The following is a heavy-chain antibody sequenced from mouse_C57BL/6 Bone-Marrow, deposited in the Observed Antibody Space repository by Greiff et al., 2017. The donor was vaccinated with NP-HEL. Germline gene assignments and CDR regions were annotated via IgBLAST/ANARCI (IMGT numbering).Heavy chain of an antibody. J-gene: IGHJ3*01. CDR3: ARDVYYPPFAY. CDR1: GFTFSSYA. CDR2: ISDGGSYT. D-gene: IGHD1-1*02. Sequence: DVMLVESGGGLVKPGGSLKLSCAASGFTFSSYAMSWVRQTPEKRLEWVATISDGGSYTYYPDNVKGRFTISRDNAKNNLYLQMSHLKSEDTAMYYCARDVYYPPFAYWGQGTLVTVSA. V-gene: IGHV5-4*01.